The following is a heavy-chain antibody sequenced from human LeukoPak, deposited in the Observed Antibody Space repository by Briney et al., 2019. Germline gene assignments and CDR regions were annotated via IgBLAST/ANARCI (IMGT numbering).Heavy chain of an antibody. CDR3: ARVGYSGYDFYGMDV. Sequence: SETLSLTCAVYGGSFSGYYWSWIRQPPGKGPEWIGEINHSGSTNYNPSLKSRVTISVDTSKNQFSLKLSSVTAADTAVYYCARVGYSGYDFYGMDVWGKGTTVTVSS. CDR2: INHSGST. V-gene: IGHV4-34*01. D-gene: IGHD5-12*01. J-gene: IGHJ6*04. CDR1: GGSFSGYY.